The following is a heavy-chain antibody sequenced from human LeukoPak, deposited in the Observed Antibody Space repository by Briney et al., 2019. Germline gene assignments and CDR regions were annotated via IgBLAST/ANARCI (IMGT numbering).Heavy chain of an antibody. D-gene: IGHD1-26*01. CDR2: IKSKTDGGTT. CDR3: TTDQAVAFQSGSYPTFGIDY. J-gene: IGHJ4*02. V-gene: IGHV3-15*01. CDR1: GFTFSSYA. Sequence: GGSLRLSCAASGFTFSSYAMSWVRQAPGKGLEWVGRIKSKTDGGTTDYAAPVKGRFTISRDDSENTLYLQMNSLKTEDTAVYYCTTDQAVAFQSGSYPTFGIDYWGQGTLVTVSS.